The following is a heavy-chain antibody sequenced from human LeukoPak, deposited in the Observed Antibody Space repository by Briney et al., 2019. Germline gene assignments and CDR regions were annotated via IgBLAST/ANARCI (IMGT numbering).Heavy chain of an antibody. V-gene: IGHV3-30*14. CDR2: ISYDGSNK. J-gene: IGHJ6*02. Sequence: GGSLRLSCAASGFTFSSYAMHWVRQAPGKGLEWVAVISYDGSNKYYADSVKGRFTISRDNSKNTLYLQMNSLRAEDTAVYYCAGLTLYYYYGMDVWGQGTTVTVSS. D-gene: IGHD1-14*01. CDR3: AGLTLYYYYGMDV. CDR1: GFTFSSYA.